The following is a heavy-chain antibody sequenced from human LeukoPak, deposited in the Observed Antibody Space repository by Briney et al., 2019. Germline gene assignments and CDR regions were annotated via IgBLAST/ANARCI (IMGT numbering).Heavy chain of an antibody. V-gene: IGHV4-39*07. CDR1: GGSISSSSYY. CDR3: ERDLEGGSFDY. D-gene: IGHD1-26*01. Sequence: SETLSLTCTVPGGSISSSSYYWGWICQPPEKGPEWIGRIYYSGSTYYNPSLNKRVTISVDTSNNQFSVKLSSVTAADTAVYYCERDLEGGSFDYWGQGTLVTVSS. J-gene: IGHJ4*02. CDR2: IYYSGST.